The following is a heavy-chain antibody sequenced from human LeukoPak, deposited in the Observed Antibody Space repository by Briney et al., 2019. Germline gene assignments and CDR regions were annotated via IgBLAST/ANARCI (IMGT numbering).Heavy chain of an antibody. J-gene: IGHJ4*02. V-gene: IGHV1-46*01. CDR3: ARRSGGDSRYFDN. D-gene: IGHD2-21*01. Sequence: VSVKVSCKASGYTFTYYYMHWVRQAPGQGLEWMGIINPSGGSPTYAQKFQGRVTMTSDTSTRTVYMELSSLRSEDTAVYYCARRSGGDSRYFDNWGQGTLVTVSS. CDR1: GYTFTYYY. CDR2: INPSGGSP.